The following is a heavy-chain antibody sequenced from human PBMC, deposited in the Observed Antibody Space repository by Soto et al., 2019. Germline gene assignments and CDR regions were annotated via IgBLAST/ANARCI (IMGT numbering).Heavy chain of an antibody. CDR1: GFTFSTYG. V-gene: IGHV3-30*18. CDR3: AKDYTDYTYSFDY. J-gene: IGHJ4*02. D-gene: IGHD4-4*01. CDR2: ISYDGGNK. Sequence: PGGSLRLSCAASGFTFSTYGMHWVRQAPGKGLEWVAVISYDGGNKYYADSVKGRFTISRDNSKNTLYLQMNSLRAEYTAVYYCAKDYTDYTYSFDYWGQGTLVTVSS.